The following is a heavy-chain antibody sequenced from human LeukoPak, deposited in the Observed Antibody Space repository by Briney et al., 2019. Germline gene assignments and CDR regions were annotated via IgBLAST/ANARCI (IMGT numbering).Heavy chain of an antibody. D-gene: IGHD2-2*01. V-gene: IGHV3-7*05. J-gene: IGHJ4*02. Sequence: GGSLRLSCAASGFTLNTYWMTWVRQAPGKGLEWVANIKQDGSEKYYVDSVKGRFTISRDNAKNSLYLQVNSLRVEDTAIYYCATSGVVPTAPGFWGQGTLVTVAS. CDR1: GFTLNTYW. CDR2: IKQDGSEK. CDR3: ATSGVVPTAPGF.